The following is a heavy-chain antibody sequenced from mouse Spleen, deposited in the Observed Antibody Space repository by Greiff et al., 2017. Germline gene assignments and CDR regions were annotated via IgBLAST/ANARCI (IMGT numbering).Heavy chain of an antibody. D-gene: IGHD4-1*01. CDR3: ARHGTGTSWFAY. Sequence: EVQGVESGGGLVKPGGSLKLSCAASGFTFSSYAMSWVRQTPEKRLEWVATISSGGSYTYYPDSVKGRFTISRDNAKNTLYLQMSSLRSEDTAMYYCARHGTGTSWFAYWGQGTLVTVSA. CDR2: ISSGGSYT. V-gene: IGHV5-9-3*01. CDR1: GFTFSSYA. J-gene: IGHJ3*01.